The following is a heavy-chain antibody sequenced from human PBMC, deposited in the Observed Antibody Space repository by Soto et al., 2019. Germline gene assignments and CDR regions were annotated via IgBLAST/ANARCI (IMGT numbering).Heavy chain of an antibody. CDR1: GGTFSSYA. D-gene: IGHD6-13*01. J-gene: IGHJ6*02. Sequence: EASVKVSCKASGGTFSSYAISWVRQAPGQGLEWMGGIIPIFGTANYAQKFQGRVTITADESTSTAYMELSSLRSEDTAVYYCARDPSKGSSTHPDVWGQGTTVTVSS. V-gene: IGHV1-69*13. CDR2: IIPIFGTA. CDR3: ARDPSKGSSTHPDV.